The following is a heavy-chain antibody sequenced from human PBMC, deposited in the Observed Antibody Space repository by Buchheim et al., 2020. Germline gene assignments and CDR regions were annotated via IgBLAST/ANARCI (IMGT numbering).Heavy chain of an antibody. V-gene: IGHV1-8*01. CDR3: ARSAGGQLYDILTGYRRYPADP. CDR2: MNPNSGNT. Sequence: QVQLVQSGAEVKKPGASVKVSCKASGYTFTSYDINWVRQATGQGLEWMGWMNPNSGNTGYAQKFQGRVTMTRNTSISTAYMELSSLRSEHTAVYYCARSAGGQLYDILTGYRRYPADPWGQGTL. CDR1: GYTFTSYD. D-gene: IGHD3-9*01. J-gene: IGHJ5*02.